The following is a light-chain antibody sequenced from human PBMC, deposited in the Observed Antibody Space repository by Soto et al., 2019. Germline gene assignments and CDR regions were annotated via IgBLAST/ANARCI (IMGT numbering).Light chain of an antibody. CDR3: QQSNSVFT. V-gene: IGKV1-39*01. CDR1: QTIATY. J-gene: IGKJ2*01. CDR2: AAS. Sequence: DIQMTQPPSSLSASVGDRVTSTCRASQTIATYLNWYQQKPWKAPKLLIYAASNLDGGVPSRFSGSGSGTDFTLTISSMHPEDFATYYCQQSNSVFTFGPGTKLQIK.